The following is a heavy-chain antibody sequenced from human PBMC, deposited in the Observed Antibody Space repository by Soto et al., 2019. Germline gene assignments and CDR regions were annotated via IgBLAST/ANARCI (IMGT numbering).Heavy chain of an antibody. Sequence: VGSLRLSCAASGFTFSSYGMHWVRQAPGKGLEWVAVISYDGSNKYYADSVKGRFTISRDNSKNTLYLQMISLRAEDTAVYYCAKDRLTGYSSITTYYYYGMDVWGQGTTVTVSS. V-gene: IGHV3-30*18. CDR3: AKDRLTGYSSITTYYYYGMDV. J-gene: IGHJ6*02. D-gene: IGHD6-13*01. CDR2: ISYDGSNK. CDR1: GFTFSSYG.